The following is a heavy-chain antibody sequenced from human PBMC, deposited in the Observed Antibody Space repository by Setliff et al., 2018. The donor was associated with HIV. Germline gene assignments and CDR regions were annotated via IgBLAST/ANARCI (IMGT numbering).Heavy chain of an antibody. CDR3: ATGIPSDLDY. J-gene: IGHJ4*01. CDR2: INPETGDP. Sequence: ASVKVSCKTSGYRFIGHYLHWVRLAPGQGPEWVGWINPETGDPNYAQKFRGRVLMTRDTSITTAFLHVAKLTSDDTAIYYCATGIPSDLDYLGLGTLVTVSS. V-gene: IGHV1-2*02. D-gene: IGHD2-21*01. CDR1: GYRFIGHY.